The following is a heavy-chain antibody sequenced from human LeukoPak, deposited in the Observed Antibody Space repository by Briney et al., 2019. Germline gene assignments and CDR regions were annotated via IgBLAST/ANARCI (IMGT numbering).Heavy chain of an antibody. D-gene: IGHD3-22*01. CDR3: AKDWPNYYDSSGHYYRRNGDY. CDR1: GFTFSIYA. J-gene: IGHJ4*02. CDR2: ITGNGAGT. V-gene: IGHV3-23*01. Sequence: GGSLRLSCAASGFTFSIYAMSWVRQAPGRGLEWVSSITGNGAGTFYTDSVKGRFTISRDNSKNTLFLQMNSLRAEDTAIYYCAKDWPNYYDSSGHYYRRNGDYWGQGTLVTVSS.